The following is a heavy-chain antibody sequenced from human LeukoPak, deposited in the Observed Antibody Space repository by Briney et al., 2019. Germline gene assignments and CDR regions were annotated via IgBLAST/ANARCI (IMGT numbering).Heavy chain of an antibody. V-gene: IGHV4-59*01. Sequence: SETLSLTCTVSGGSISSYYWSWIRQPPGKGVEWIGYIYYSGSTNYNPSLKSRVTISVDTSKNQFSLKLSSVTAADTAVYYCARDTGDAFDIWGQGTMVTVSS. J-gene: IGHJ3*02. CDR2: IYYSGST. D-gene: IGHD4-17*01. CDR3: ARDTGDAFDI. CDR1: GGSISSYY.